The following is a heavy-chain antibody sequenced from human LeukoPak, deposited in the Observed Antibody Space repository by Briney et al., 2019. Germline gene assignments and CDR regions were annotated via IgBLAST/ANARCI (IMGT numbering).Heavy chain of an antibody. J-gene: IGHJ4*02. D-gene: IGHD5-18*01. V-gene: IGHV4-4*07. CDR3: AAGYSYGLTFDY. CDR2: IYTSGST. Sequence: SETLPLTCTVSGGSISSYYWSWIRQPAGKGLEWIGRIYTSGSTNYNPSLKSRVTMSVDTSKNQFSLKLSSVTAADTAVYYCAAGYSYGLTFDYWGQGTLVTVSS. CDR1: GGSISSYY.